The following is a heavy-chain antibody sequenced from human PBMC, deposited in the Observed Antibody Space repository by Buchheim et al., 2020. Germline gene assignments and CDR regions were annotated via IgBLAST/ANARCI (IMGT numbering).Heavy chain of an antibody. CDR2: IYYSGST. CDR3: ARHGHDSSGYYYYMDV. CDR1: GGSISSSSYY. V-gene: IGHV4-39*01. Sequence: QLQLQESGPGLVKPSETLSLTCTVSGGSISSSSYYWGWIRQPPGKGLEWIGSIYYSGSTYYNPSLKSRVTISVDTSKNQFSLKLSSVTAADTAVYYCARHGHDSSGYYYYMDVWGKGTT. D-gene: IGHD3-22*01. J-gene: IGHJ6*03.